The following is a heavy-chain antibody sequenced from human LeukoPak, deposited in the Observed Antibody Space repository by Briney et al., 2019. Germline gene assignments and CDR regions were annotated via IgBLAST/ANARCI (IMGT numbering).Heavy chain of an antibody. V-gene: IGHV3-23*01. J-gene: IGHJ5*02. D-gene: IGHD3-3*01. CDR3: AKGAGYDFWSGYYTDNWFDP. CDR1: GFTFSSYA. Sequence: GRSLRLSCAASGFTFSSYAMSWVRQAPGKGLEWVSAISGSGGSTYYADSVKGRFTISRDNSKNTLYLQMNSLRAEDTAVYYCAKGAGYDFWSGYYTDNWFDPWGQGTLVTVSS. CDR2: ISGSGGST.